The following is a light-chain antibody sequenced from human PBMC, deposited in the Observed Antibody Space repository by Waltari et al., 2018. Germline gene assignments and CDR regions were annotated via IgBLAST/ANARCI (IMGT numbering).Light chain of an antibody. V-gene: IGKV1-5*03. CDR1: QSISDW. J-gene: IGKJ2*01. CDR3: QQYDGYPYT. CDR2: KAS. Sequence: DIQMTQSPSTLSASVGDRVTITCRASQSISDWLAWYQQKPGKAPKLLIYKASNLENGVPSRFSGSGSGTEFTFTISSLQPDDLATYYCQQYDGYPYTFGQGTKLEIK.